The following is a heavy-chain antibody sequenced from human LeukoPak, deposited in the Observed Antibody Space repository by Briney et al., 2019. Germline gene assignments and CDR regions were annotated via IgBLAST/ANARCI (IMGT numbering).Heavy chain of an antibody. J-gene: IGHJ4*02. Sequence: PGRSLRLSCGASGFTFSNYAMHWVRQAPGKGLEWVAVISHDGSNEYFADSVKGRFTISRDNSKNTLYLQMNSLRAEDTAVYYCARDRLHYDSLTGYPADWGQGTLVTVSS. CDR3: ARDRLHYDSLTGYPAD. V-gene: IGHV3-30*03. CDR2: ISHDGSNE. D-gene: IGHD3-9*01. CDR1: GFTFSNYA.